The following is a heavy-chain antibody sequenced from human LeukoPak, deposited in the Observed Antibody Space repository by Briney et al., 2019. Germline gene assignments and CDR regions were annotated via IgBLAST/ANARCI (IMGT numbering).Heavy chain of an antibody. CDR3: ARDHDYYDSSDYYRDY. CDR2: ISSTSSYI. D-gene: IGHD3-22*01. Sequence: GGSLRPSCAASGFTFSLYTMNWVRQAPGKGLEWVSSISSTSSYIYYADSVKGRFTISRDDAKNSLYLQLNSLRAEDTAVYYCARDHDYYDSSDYYRDYWGQGTLVTVSS. J-gene: IGHJ4*02. V-gene: IGHV3-21*01. CDR1: GFTFSLYT.